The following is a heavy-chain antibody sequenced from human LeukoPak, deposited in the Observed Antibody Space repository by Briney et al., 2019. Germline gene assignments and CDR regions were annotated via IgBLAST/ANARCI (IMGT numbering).Heavy chain of an antibody. J-gene: IGHJ4*02. V-gene: IGHV3-7*01. CDR1: GFTFSSSR. CDR3: ARARMITFGGVIVIPENYFDY. CDR2: IKQDGSEK. D-gene: IGHD3-16*02. Sequence: GGSLRLSCATSGFTFSSSRISWVRHAPGRGLEWVANIKQDGSEKYYVDSVKGRFIISRDNAKNSLYLQMNSLRAEDTAVYYCARARMITFGGVIVIPENYFDYWGQGTLVTVSS.